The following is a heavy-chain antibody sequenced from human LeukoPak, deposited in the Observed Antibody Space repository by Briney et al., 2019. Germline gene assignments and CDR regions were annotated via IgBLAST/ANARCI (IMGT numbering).Heavy chain of an antibody. D-gene: IGHD2-8*02. V-gene: IGHV3-7*04. J-gene: IGHJ5*02. CDR2: IKQDGSEK. CDR1: GFTFSSYW. Sequence: GGSLRLSCAASGFTFSSYWMSWVRQAPGKGLEWVAKIKQDGSEKYYVDSVKGRLTISRDNGKNTLYLQMDTLIAEDTAVYYCARVARTDSPFSWSDPWGQGTLVTVSS. CDR3: ARVARTDSPFSWSDP.